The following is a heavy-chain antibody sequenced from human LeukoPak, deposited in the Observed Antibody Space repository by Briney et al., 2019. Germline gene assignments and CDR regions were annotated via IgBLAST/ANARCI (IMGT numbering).Heavy chain of an antibody. J-gene: IGHJ4*02. CDR1: GFAFNSYA. CDR3: AKDPQQWVTSDN. CDR2: ISGTGYST. Sequence: PGGSLRLSCSASGFAFNSYAMSWVRQAPGKGLEWVSAISGTGYSTYYADSVKGRFTISRDNSNNTLYLHMNSLRAEDTAVYYCAKDPQQWVTSDNWGQGTLVTVSS. D-gene: IGHD6-19*01. V-gene: IGHV3-23*01.